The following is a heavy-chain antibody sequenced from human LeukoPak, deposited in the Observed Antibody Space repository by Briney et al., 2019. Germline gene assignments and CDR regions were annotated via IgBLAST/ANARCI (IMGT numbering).Heavy chain of an antibody. V-gene: IGHV3-23*01. CDR3: AKVVDCGGDCYSDY. CDR1: GFTFSSYA. CDR2: ISGSGGKT. D-gene: IGHD2-21*02. Sequence: GGSLRLSCAASGFTFSSYAMSWVRQAPGKGLEWVSGISGSGGKTYYADSVKGRFIISRDNSKSTLYLQMNGLRAEDTAVYYCAKVVDCGGDCYSDYWGQGSLVTVSS. J-gene: IGHJ4*02.